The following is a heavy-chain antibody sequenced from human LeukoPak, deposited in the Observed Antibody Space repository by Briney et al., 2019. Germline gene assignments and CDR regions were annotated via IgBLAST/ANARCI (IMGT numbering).Heavy chain of an antibody. V-gene: IGHV1-18*01. D-gene: IGHD1-26*01. CDR1: GYTFTSYG. CDR3: ARDEGWVGAIMGAFDI. Sequence: ASVKVSCKASGYTFTSYGISWVRQAPGQGLEWMGWISAYNGNTNYAQKLQGRVTMTTDTSTSTAYMELRSLRSDDAAVYYCARDEGWVGAIMGAFDIWGQGTMVTVSS. CDR2: ISAYNGNT. J-gene: IGHJ3*02.